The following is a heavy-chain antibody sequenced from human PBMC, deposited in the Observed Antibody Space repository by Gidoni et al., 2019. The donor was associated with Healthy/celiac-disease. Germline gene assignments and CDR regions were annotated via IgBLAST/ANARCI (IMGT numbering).Heavy chain of an antibody. CDR2: ISYDGSNK. D-gene: IGHD3-3*01. J-gene: IGHJ4*02. CDR1: GFTFSSYG. Sequence: QAQLVESGGGVVQPGRSLRLSCASSGFTFSSYGMHWVRQAPGKGMEGVAVISYDGSNKYYADSVKGRFTISRENSKNTLYLQMNSLRAEDTAVYYCAKGGFFGVVIMPDYWGQGTLDTVSS. CDR3: AKGGFFGVVIMPDY. V-gene: IGHV3-30*18.